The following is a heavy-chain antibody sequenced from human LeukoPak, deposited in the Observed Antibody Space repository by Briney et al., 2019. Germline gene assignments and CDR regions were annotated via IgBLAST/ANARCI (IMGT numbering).Heavy chain of an antibody. CDR1: GYSFTSYW. D-gene: IGHD2-8*01. V-gene: IGHV5-10-1*01. CDR2: IDPCDSYT. J-gene: IGHJ5*02. Sequence: RGESLKISCKGSGYSFTSYWISWVRQMPGKGLEWMGRIDPCDSYTNYSPSFQGHVTISADKSISTAYLQWSSLKASDTAMYYCARLRFDGECYVTWGQGTLVTVSS. CDR3: ARLRFDGECYVT.